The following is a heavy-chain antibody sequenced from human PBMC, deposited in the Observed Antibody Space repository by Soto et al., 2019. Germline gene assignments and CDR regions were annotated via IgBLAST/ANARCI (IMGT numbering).Heavy chain of an antibody. J-gene: IGHJ6*02. CDR2: IYYSGST. CDR1: GGSISSGDYY. V-gene: IGHV4-30-4*01. D-gene: IGHD3-3*01. Sequence: LSLTCTVAGGSISSGDYYWSWIRQPPGKGLEWIGYIYYSGSTYYNPSLKSRVTISVDTSKNQFSLKLSSVTAADTAVYYCARDYPEGAIFYGMDVWGQGTTVTVSS. CDR3: ARDYPEGAIFYGMDV.